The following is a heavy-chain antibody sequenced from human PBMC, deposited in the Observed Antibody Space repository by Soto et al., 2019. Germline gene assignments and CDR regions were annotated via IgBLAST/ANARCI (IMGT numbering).Heavy chain of an antibody. CDR1: GYTFTSYY. CDR3: ARDRTAGGGWFDP. D-gene: IGHD2-15*01. J-gene: IGHJ5*02. Sequence: GASVKVSCKASGYTFTSYYTHWVRQAPGQGLEWMGIINPSGGSTSYAQKFQGRVTMTRDTSTSTVYMELSSLRSEDTAVYYCARDRTAGGGWFDPWGQGTLVTVSS. V-gene: IGHV1-46*01. CDR2: INPSGGST.